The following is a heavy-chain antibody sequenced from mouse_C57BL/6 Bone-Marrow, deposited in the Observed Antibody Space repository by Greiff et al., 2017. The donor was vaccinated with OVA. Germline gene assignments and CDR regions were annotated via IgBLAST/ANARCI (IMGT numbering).Heavy chain of an antibody. D-gene: IGHD2-2*01. Sequence: EVKLVDSGGGLVQSGRSLRLSCATSGFTFSDFYMEWVRQAPGKGLEWIAASRNKANDYTTEYSASVKGRFIVSRDTSQSILYLQMNALRAEDTAIYYCARGSYGYDPYAMDYWGQGTSVTVSS. V-gene: IGHV7-1*01. CDR3: ARGSYGYDPYAMDY. CDR2: SRNKANDYTT. J-gene: IGHJ4*01. CDR1: GFTFSDFY.